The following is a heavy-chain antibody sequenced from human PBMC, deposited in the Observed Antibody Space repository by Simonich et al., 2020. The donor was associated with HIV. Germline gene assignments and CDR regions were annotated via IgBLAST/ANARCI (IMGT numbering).Heavy chain of an antibody. CDR3: ARRDRELILYFDY. CDR1: GGSFSGYY. V-gene: IGHV4-34*01. D-gene: IGHD3-3*01. Sequence: QVQLQQWGAGLLKPSETLSLTCAVYGGSFSGYYWSWIRQPPGKGLEWLGEINQSGITNYKSSLNSRATISVDKSKNQFSLKLSSVTAADTAIYYCARRDRELILYFDYWGQGNLVTVSS. J-gene: IGHJ4*02. CDR2: INQSGIT.